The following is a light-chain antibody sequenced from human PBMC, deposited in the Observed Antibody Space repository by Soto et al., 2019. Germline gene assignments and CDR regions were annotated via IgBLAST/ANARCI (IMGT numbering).Light chain of an antibody. CDR1: QGINNY. CDR2: AAS. CDR3: QKYSSVPV. V-gene: IGKV1-27*01. J-gene: IGKJ3*01. Sequence: DVPMTQSPSSLSASVGDRVTITCRASQGINNYVAWYQQKPGKPPKLLIYAASTLQSGVPSRFSGSGSGTDFTLTINSLQPEDVATYSCQKYSSVPVFGPGTKVDIK.